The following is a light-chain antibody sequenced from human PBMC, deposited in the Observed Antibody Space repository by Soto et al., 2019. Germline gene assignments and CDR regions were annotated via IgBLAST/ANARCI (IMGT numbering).Light chain of an antibody. Sequence: EIVMTQSPATLSVSPGERATLSCRASQSVSSNLAWYQQKPGQAPRLLIYGATTRATGIPARFSVSGSGTEFTLTISSLQSEDFVVYYCQQYNNWPPYTFRQGTKLEIK. CDR3: QQYNNWPPYT. CDR2: GAT. J-gene: IGKJ2*01. CDR1: QSVSSN. V-gene: IGKV3-15*01.